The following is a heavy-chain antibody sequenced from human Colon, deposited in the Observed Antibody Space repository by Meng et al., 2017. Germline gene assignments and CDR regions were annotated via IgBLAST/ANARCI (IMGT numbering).Heavy chain of an antibody. CDR2: IYYTGTT. CDR1: GGSVTITGYY. D-gene: IGHD6-19*01. Sequence: QVHLQESGPGLVTPSETLSLTCTVSGGSVTITGYYWSWIRQSPGKGLEWIGYIYYTGTTNYNPSLKSRVTISVDTSKNQFSLKLSSVTPADTAVYFCARDNLLTSGSRFCFDYWGQGALVTVSS. V-gene: IGHV4-61*08. CDR3: ARDNLLTSGSRFCFDY. J-gene: IGHJ4*02.